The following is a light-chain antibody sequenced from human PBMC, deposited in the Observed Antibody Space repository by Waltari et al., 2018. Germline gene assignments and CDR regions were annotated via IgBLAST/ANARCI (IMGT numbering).Light chain of an antibody. CDR1: QSINRD. V-gene: IGKV1-39*01. CDR2: GSS. J-gene: IGKJ1*01. CDR3: QQGVLTPWT. Sequence: DIQMTQSPSSLSASVGDRVTMTCRASQSINRDVIWYQQKPGKAPKLLIFGSSTLQPGVPSRFSGSGSGTDFTLSISSLRPEDFATYFCQQGVLTPWTFGQGTKV.